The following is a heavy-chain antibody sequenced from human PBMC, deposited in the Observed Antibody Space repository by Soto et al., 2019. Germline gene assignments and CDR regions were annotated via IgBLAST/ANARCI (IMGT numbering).Heavy chain of an antibody. CDR3: ARGYYGSGNWFAP. Sequence: SETLSLTCTVSGGSISSGDYYWSWIRQPPGKGLEWIGYIYHSGSTYYNPSLKSRVTISVDRSKNQFSLKLSSVTAADPAVSYCARGYYGSGNWFAPWGQGTLVTVSS. V-gene: IGHV4-30-2*01. CDR2: IYHSGST. D-gene: IGHD3-10*01. CDR1: GGSISSGDYY. J-gene: IGHJ5*02.